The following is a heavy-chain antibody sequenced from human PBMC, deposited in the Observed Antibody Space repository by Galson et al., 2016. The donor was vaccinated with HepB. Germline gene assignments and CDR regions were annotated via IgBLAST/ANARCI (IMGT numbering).Heavy chain of an antibody. D-gene: IGHD6-19*01. J-gene: IGHJ6*03. CDR1: GDSISNVGRH. CDR2: IHSSGTS. V-gene: IGHV4-39*01. CDR3: ATGISVAGKYYYYYMDV. Sequence: SETLSLTCTVSGDSISNVGRHWGWFRQSPEMGLEYIGSIHSSGTSYYNPSLESRVTISVDTSKNQFSLRLSSVTAADTAVYYCATGISVAGKYYYYYMDVWGKGTPVTVSS.